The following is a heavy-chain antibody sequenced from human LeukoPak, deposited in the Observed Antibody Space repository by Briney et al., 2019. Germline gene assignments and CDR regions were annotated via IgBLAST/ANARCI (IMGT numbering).Heavy chain of an antibody. J-gene: IGHJ4*02. CDR1: GGSISSYY. D-gene: IGHD6-19*01. V-gene: IGHV4-59*08. CDR3: ASLSGWRLNY. CDR2: IYHSGST. Sequence: SETLSLTCTVSGGSISSYYWSWIRQPPGKGLEWIGYIYHSGSTNYNPSLKSRVTISVDTSKNQFSLKLSSVTAADTAMYFCASLSGWRLNYWGQGTLVTVSS.